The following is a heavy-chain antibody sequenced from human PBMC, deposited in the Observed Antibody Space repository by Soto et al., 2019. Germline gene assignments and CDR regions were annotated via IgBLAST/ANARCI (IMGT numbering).Heavy chain of an antibody. V-gene: IGHV4-61*01. J-gene: IGHJ4*02. Sequence: PSETLSLTCTVSGGSVSSGSYYWSWIRQPPGKGLEWIGYIYYSGSTNYNPSLKNRVTISVDTSKNQFSLKLSSVTAADTAVYYCARGGRIWNYDSVDYWGQGTLVTVS. CDR1: GGSVSSGSYY. CDR2: IYYSGST. D-gene: IGHD1-7*01. CDR3: ARGGRIWNYDSVDY.